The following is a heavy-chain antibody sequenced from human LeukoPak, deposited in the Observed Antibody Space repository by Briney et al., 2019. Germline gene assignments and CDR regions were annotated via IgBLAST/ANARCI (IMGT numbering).Heavy chain of an antibody. Sequence: PGGFLRLSCSASGFTFSSYAMHWVRQAPGRGREYVSAISSNGGSTYYADSVKGRFTISRDNSKNTLYLQMSSLRAEDTAVYYCVKDRYCSSTSCYAFDYWGQGTLVTVSS. D-gene: IGHD2-2*01. CDR3: VKDRYCSSTSCYAFDY. CDR1: GFTFSSYA. V-gene: IGHV3-64D*06. J-gene: IGHJ4*02. CDR2: ISSNGGST.